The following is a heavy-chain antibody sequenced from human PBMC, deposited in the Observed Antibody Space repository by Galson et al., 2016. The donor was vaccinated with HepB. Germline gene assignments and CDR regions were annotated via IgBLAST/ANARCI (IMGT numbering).Heavy chain of an antibody. Sequence: SLRLSCAASGFTFSSYAMNWVRQAPRKGLEWVSGISGSGGTTYYTDSVKGRFTISRDNFKNTLYLQMNSLRAEDTAVYYCAKDRSGRQSYHLPQSVSYYYGLDVWGQGTTVTVSS. CDR3: AKDRSGRQSYHLPQSVSYYYGLDV. CDR2: ISGSGGTT. V-gene: IGHV3-23*01. CDR1: GFTFSSYA. J-gene: IGHJ6*02. D-gene: IGHD2-2*01.